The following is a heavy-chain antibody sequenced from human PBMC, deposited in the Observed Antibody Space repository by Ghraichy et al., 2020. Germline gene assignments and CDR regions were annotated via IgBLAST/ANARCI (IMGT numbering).Heavy chain of an antibody. CDR3: ARGNLANWAPKNWFDP. CDR1: GGSFSGYY. J-gene: IGHJ5*02. D-gene: IGHD7-27*01. Sequence: SQTLSLTCAVYGGSFSGYYWSWIRQTPGKGLEWIGEINHSGSTNYNPSLKSRVTISVDTSKNQFSLKLSSVTAADTAVYYCARGNLANWAPKNWFDPWGQGTLVTVSS. CDR2: INHSGST. V-gene: IGHV4-34*01.